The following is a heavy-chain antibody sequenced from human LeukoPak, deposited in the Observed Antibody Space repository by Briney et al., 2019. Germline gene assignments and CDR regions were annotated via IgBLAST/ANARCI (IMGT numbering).Heavy chain of an antibody. Sequence: ASVKVSCKASGGTFSSYAISWVRQAPGQGLEWMGWINPNSGGTNYAQKFQGRVTMTRDTSISTAYMELSRLRSDDTAVYYCARDSDRSFDPWGQGTLVTASS. CDR1: GGTFSSYA. CDR3: ARDSDRSFDP. J-gene: IGHJ5*02. D-gene: IGHD3-10*01. V-gene: IGHV1-2*02. CDR2: INPNSGGT.